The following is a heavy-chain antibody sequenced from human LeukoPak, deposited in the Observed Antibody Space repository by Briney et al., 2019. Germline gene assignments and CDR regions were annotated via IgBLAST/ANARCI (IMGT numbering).Heavy chain of an antibody. V-gene: IGHV4-59*08. CDR1: GGSISSYY. J-gene: IGHJ3*02. Sequence: SETLSLTCTVSGGSISSYYWSWIRQPPGKGLEWIGYINYSGSTNYNPSLKSRVTISVDTSKNQFSLKLSSVTAADTAVYYCARHRSGAREAFDIWGQGTMVTVSS. CDR3: ARHRSGAREAFDI. D-gene: IGHD3-10*01. CDR2: INYSGST.